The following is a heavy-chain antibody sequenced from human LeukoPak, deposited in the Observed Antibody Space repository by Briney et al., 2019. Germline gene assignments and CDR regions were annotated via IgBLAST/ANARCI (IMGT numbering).Heavy chain of an antibody. CDR3: ARAISAWSYFYYMDV. CDR2: FYYSRGT. V-gene: IGHV4-59*01. D-gene: IGHD6-19*01. Sequence: SETLSLTCTVSGDSITSFYWSWIRHSPGKGLEWIGYFYYSRGTTYNPSLRSRATISADTSQNQFSLKLRSVTAADTAVYYCARAISAWSYFYYMDVWGKGTTVTVSS. J-gene: IGHJ6*03. CDR1: GDSITSFY.